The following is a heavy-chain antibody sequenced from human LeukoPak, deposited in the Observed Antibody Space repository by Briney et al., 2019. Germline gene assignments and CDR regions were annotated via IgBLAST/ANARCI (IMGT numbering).Heavy chain of an antibody. V-gene: IGHV4-39*07. D-gene: IGHD4-17*01. Sequence: SETLSLTCTVSGGSISSSSYYWGWIRQPPGKGLEWIGSIHYSGSTYYNPSLKSRVTISVDTSKNQFSLKLSSVTAADTAVYYCARDFPGASVSDYWGQGTLVTASS. CDR3: ARDFPGASVSDY. CDR1: GGSISSSSYY. CDR2: IHYSGST. J-gene: IGHJ4*02.